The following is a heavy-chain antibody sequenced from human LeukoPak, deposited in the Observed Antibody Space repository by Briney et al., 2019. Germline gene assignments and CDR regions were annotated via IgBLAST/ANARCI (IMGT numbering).Heavy chain of an antibody. CDR1: GFTFSRYW. Sequence: TGGSLRLSCAASGFTFSRYWMPWVRQAPGKGLEWVSRIQIDGSSTNYADSVKGRFTISRDNDKNTLYLQMHSLRAEDTAMYYCSRVLPGGSRSLDLWGLGTLVIVSS. CDR3: SRVLPGGSRSLDL. V-gene: IGHV3-74*01. J-gene: IGHJ2*01. D-gene: IGHD1-26*01. CDR2: IQIDGSST.